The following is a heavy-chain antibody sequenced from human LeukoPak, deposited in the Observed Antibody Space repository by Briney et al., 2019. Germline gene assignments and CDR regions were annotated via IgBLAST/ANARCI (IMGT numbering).Heavy chain of an antibody. CDR3: ARNKYDSSGYYYDKMESCLAY. V-gene: IGHV3-9*01. CDR1: GFTFDDYA. D-gene: IGHD3-22*01. J-gene: IGHJ4*02. Sequence: GRSLRLSCAASGFTFDDYAMHWVRQAPGKGLEWVSGISWNSGSIGYADSVKGRFTISRDNAKNSLYLQMNSLRAEDTAVYYCARNKYDSSGYYYDKMESCLAYWGQGTLVTVSS. CDR2: ISWNSGSI.